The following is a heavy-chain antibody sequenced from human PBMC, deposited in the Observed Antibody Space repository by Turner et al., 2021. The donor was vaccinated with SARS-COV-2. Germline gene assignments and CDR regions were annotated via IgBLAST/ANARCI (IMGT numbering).Heavy chain of an antibody. J-gene: IGHJ4*02. V-gene: IGHV1-69*06. Sequence: QVHLVQSGAELKKPGSSVTVSCKASGGTFSSYAISWVRQAPGQGLEWMGGIIPIFGTANYAQKCQGRVTITADKSTSTAYMELSSLRSEDTAVYYCASSIVGATPLDYWGQGTLVTVSS. CDR3: ASSIVGATPLDY. CDR2: IIPIFGTA. D-gene: IGHD1-26*01. CDR1: GGTFSSYA.